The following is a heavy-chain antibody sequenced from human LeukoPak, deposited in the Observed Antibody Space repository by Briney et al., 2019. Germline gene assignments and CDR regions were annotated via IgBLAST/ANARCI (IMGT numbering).Heavy chain of an antibody. D-gene: IGHD5-12*01. CDR1: GFTFSSYS. J-gene: IGHJ3*02. V-gene: IGHV3-21*01. CDR3: ARGRWIAGNDAFDI. CDR2: ISSSSSYI. Sequence: PGGSLRLSCAASGFTFSSYSMNWVRQAPGKGLEWVSSISSSSSYIYYADSVKGRFTISGDNAKNSLYLQMNSLRAEDTAVYYCARGRWIAGNDAFDIWGQGTMVTVSS.